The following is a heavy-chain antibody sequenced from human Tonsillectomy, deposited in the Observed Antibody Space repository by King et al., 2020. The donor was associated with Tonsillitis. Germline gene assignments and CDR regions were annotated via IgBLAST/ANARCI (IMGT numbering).Heavy chain of an antibody. J-gene: IGHJ3*02. CDR1: GGSISGDY. CDR2: IYDSGTT. D-gene: IGHD5-18*01. CDR3: AREISADVDTSMVDAFDI. Sequence: VQLQESGPGLLKPSETLSLTCTVSGGSISGDYWSWIRQPPGKGLEWIANIYDSGTTNYNPSLKSRVTISIDTSNNQFSLKLSSVPAADTAVYYCAREISADVDTSMVDAFDIWGQGTMVTVS. V-gene: IGHV4-59*01.